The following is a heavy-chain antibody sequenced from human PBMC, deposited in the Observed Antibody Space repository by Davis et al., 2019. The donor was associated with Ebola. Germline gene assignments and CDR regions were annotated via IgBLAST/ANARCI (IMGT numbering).Heavy chain of an antibody. Sequence: ASVKVSCKASGYTFTSYAMHWVRQAPGQRLEWMGWINAGNGNTKYSQKFQGWVTMTRDTSISTAYMELSRLRSDDTAVYYCARAGNDYIWGSYRSHYGMDVWGQGTTVTVSS. D-gene: IGHD3-16*02. V-gene: IGHV1-3*01. CDR3: ARAGNDYIWGSYRSHYGMDV. CDR2: INAGNGNT. J-gene: IGHJ6*02. CDR1: GYTFTSYA.